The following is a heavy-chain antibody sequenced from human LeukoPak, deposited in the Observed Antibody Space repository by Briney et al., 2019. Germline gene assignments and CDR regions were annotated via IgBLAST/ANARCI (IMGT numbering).Heavy chain of an antibody. V-gene: IGHV4-34*01. J-gene: IGHJ6*02. CDR3: AREGYSYYYGMDV. CDR1: GGSFSGYY. Sequence: PSETLSLTCAVYGGSFSGYYWSLIRQPPGKGLEWIGEINHSGSTNYNPSLKSRVTISVDTSKNQFSLKLSSVTAADTAVYYCAREGYSYYYGMDVWGQGTTVTVSS. CDR2: INHSGST.